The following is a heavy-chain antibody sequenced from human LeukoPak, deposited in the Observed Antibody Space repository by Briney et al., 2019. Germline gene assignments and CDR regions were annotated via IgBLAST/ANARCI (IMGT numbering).Heavy chain of an antibody. Sequence: SETLSLTCTVSSGSISTSNYYWGWVRQPLGKALEWIGNIFYSGSTYYSPSLKSRVTISVDTSKNQFSLKLSSVTAADTAVYYCARQYLNRAGRWERAPYYFDYWGQGTLVTVSS. CDR1: SGSISTSNYY. CDR2: IFYSGST. CDR3: ARQYLNRAGRWERAPYYFDY. J-gene: IGHJ4*02. V-gene: IGHV4-39*01. D-gene: IGHD1-26*01.